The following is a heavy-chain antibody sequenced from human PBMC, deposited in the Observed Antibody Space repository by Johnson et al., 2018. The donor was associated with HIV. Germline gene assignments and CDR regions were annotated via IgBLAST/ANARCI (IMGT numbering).Heavy chain of an antibody. CDR3: ARGRGITIFGVVIADAFDI. J-gene: IGHJ3*02. Sequence: VQLVESGGGVIRPGGSLRLSCAASGFTFDDYGMSWVRQAPGKGLEWVSGINWNGGSTGYADSVKGRVTISRDNAKNSLYLQMNSRRAEDTALYYCARGRGITIFGVVIADAFDIWGQGTMVTVSS. CDR1: GFTFDDYG. V-gene: IGHV3-20*04. CDR2: INWNGGST. D-gene: IGHD3-3*01.